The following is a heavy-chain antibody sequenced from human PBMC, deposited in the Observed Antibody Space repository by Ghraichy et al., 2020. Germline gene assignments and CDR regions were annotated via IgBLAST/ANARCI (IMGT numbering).Heavy chain of an antibody. Sequence: GALNISCAASGFTFSNYAMSWVRQAPGKGLEWVSAISASGGSTYYADSVKGRFTISRDNSKNTLYLQMNSLRVEDTAVYYCAKAQLENYYYYYGMDVWGQGTTVTVSS. CDR1: GFTFSNYA. V-gene: IGHV3-23*01. CDR3: AKAQLENYYYYYGMDV. CDR2: ISASGGST. D-gene: IGHD1-1*01. J-gene: IGHJ6*02.